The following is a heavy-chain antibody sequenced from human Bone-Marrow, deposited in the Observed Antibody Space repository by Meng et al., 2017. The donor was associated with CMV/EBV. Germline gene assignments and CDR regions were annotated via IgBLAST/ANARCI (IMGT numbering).Heavy chain of an antibody. CDR1: GYTFTSYD. CDR3: ARNGGGLGV. Sequence: ASVKVSCKASGYTFTSYDINWVRQATGQGLEWMGWMNPNSGNTGYAQKFQGRVTMTRDTSISTAYMELTRLTSDDTAVYYCARNGGGLGVWGQGTTVTVSS. V-gene: IGHV1-8*02. CDR2: MNPNSGNT. J-gene: IGHJ6*02. D-gene: IGHD3-16*01.